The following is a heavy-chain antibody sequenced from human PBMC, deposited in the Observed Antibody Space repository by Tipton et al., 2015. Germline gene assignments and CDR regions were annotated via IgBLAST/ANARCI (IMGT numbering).Heavy chain of an antibody. CDR3: ASLLLYGDYVHGLGY. V-gene: IGHV4-59*08. D-gene: IGHD4-17*01. CDR1: SDSISKYY. Sequence: TLSLTCTVSSDSISKYYWSWIRQPPGKELEWIGYIHYSGSTNYNPSLESRVTISVDKSKNQFSLKLSSVTASDTAVYYCASLLLYGDYVHGLGYWGRGTLVTVSS. J-gene: IGHJ4*02. CDR2: IHYSGST.